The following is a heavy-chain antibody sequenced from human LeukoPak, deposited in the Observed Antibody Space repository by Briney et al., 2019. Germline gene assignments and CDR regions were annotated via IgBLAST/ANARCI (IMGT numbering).Heavy chain of an antibody. CDR2: ISAYNGNT. J-gene: IGHJ4*02. D-gene: IGHD4-11*01. V-gene: IGHV1-18*01. Sequence: ASVKVSCKASGYTFTSYGISWVRQAPGQGLEWMGWISAYNGNTNYAQKLQGRVTMTTDTSTSTAYMELRSLRPDDTAVYYCARDAPVYSNYAPDYWGQGTLVTVSS. CDR1: GYTFTSYG. CDR3: ARDAPVYSNYAPDY.